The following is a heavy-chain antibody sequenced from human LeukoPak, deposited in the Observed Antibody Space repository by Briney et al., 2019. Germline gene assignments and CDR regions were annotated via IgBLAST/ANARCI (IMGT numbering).Heavy chain of an antibody. CDR1: GFTFRIYW. V-gene: IGHV3-7*01. CDR3: AGDHETPGLVFDN. D-gene: IGHD6-19*01. J-gene: IGHJ4*02. CDR2: IKDTESEG. Sequence: GGSLRLSCAASGFTFRIYWMNWVRQSPGKGPEWVASIKDTESEGYYVDSVKGRFTISRDNAKNSLYLQMNSLRGEDTAIYYCAGDHETPGLVFDNWGQGTLVTVSS.